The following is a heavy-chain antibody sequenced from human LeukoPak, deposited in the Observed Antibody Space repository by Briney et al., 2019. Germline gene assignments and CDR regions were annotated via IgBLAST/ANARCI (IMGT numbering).Heavy chain of an antibody. V-gene: IGHV4-34*01. CDR2: INHSGGT. CDR1: GGSFSGYY. D-gene: IGHD3-10*01. J-gene: IGHJ5*02. CDR3: ARGRAKTDYYGSGSSSTWFDP. Sequence: SETLSLTGAVYGGSFSGYYWSWIRQPPGKGLEWIGEINHSGGTNYNPSLKSRVTISVDTSKNQFSLKLSSVTAADTAVYYCARGRAKTDYYGSGSSSTWFDPWGQGTLVTVSS.